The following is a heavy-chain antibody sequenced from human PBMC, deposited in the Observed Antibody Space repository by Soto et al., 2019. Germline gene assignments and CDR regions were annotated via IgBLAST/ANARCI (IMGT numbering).Heavy chain of an antibody. V-gene: IGHV4-39*01. J-gene: IGHJ6*02. CDR1: GGSISSSSYY. CDR3: ARLRYDFWSGYYTPFYYYGRDV. D-gene: IGHD3-3*01. Sequence: PSETLSLTCTVSGGSISSSSYYWGWIRQPPGKGLEWIGSIYYSGSTYYNPSLKSRVTISVDTSKNQFSLKLSSVTAADTAVYYCARLRYDFWSGYYTPFYYYGRDVWGQGTTVTVS. CDR2: IYYSGST.